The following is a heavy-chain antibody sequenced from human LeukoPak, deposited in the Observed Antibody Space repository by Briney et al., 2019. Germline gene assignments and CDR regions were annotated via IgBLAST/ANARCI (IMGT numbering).Heavy chain of an antibody. V-gene: IGHV3-21*01. CDR1: GFTFSSYS. J-gene: IGHJ5*02. CDR3: ARLVAAATANH. D-gene: IGHD2-15*01. CDR2: ISSSSSYI. Sequence: GGSLRLSCAASGFTFSSYSMNWVRQAPGKGLEWVSSISSSSSYIYYADSVKGRFTISRDNAKNSLYLQMNSLRAEDTAVYYCARLVAAATANHWGQGTLVTVSS.